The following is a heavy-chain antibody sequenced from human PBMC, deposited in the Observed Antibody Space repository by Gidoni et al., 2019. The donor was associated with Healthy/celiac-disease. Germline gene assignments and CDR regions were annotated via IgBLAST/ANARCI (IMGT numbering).Heavy chain of an antibody. V-gene: IGHV3-15*01. CDR2: IKSKTDGGTT. Sequence: EVQLVESGGGLVKPGGSLRLSCAASGFTFSNAWMSWVRQAPGKGLEWVGRIKSKTDGGTTDYAAPVKGRFTISRDDSKNTLYLQMNSLKTEDTAVYYCTTDHPLFLTQPNGDYGDYDAFDIWGQGTMVTVSS. D-gene: IGHD4-17*01. J-gene: IGHJ3*02. CDR3: TTDHPLFLTQPNGDYGDYDAFDI. CDR1: GFTFSNAW.